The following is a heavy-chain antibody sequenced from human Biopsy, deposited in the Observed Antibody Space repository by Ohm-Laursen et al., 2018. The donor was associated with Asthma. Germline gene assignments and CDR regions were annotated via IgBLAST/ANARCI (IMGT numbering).Heavy chain of an antibody. Sequence: SLRLSCTTSGFTFSSYSMNWVRQAPGKGLEWVSYISSSSSTIYYADSVKGRFTISRDNAKNSLYLQMNSLRDEDTAVYYCARPRWGPYGYWGQGTLVTVSS. J-gene: IGHJ4*02. CDR3: ARPRWGPYGY. D-gene: IGHD4-17*01. CDR2: ISSSSSTI. V-gene: IGHV3-48*02. CDR1: GFTFSSYS.